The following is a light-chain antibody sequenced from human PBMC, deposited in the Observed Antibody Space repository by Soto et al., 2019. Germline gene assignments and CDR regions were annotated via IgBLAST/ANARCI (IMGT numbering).Light chain of an antibody. CDR1: QSISSN. V-gene: IGKV3-11*01. CDR2: DAS. J-gene: IGKJ5*01. CDR3: QQRSSWPPVT. Sequence: ERVLTQSPATLSLFPGERATLSCRASQSISSNLAWYQQKPGQAPRLLIYDASNRATGIPARFSGSGSGTDFTLTISSLEPEDFAVYYCQQRSSWPPVTFGQGTRLENK.